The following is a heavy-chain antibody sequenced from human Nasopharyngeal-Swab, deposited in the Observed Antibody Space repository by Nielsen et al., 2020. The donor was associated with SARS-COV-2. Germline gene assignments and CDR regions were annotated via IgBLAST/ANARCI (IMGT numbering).Heavy chain of an antibody. V-gene: IGHV1-8*01. Sequence: ASVKVSCKASGYTFTSYDIDWVRQATGQGLEWMGWMNPNSGNTGYAQKFQGRVTMTRNTSMSTAYMELSSLRSEDTAVYYCARAERGRIVVVITSFYYYHMDVWGKGTTVTVSS. CDR2: MNPNSGNT. D-gene: IGHD3-22*01. CDR3: ARAERGRIVVVITSFYYYHMDV. CDR1: GYTFTSYD. J-gene: IGHJ6*03.